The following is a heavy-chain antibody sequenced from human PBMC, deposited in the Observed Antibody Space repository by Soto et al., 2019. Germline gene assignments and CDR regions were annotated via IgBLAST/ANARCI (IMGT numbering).Heavy chain of an antibody. CDR2: IYYSGST. CDR1: DGSISNFY. CDR3: ARQEGIAAAGTPNWFDP. V-gene: IGHV4-59*08. Sequence: SETPSLTCTVSDGSISNFYWSWIRQPPGKGLEWIGYIYYSGSTYYNPSLKSRVTISVDTSKNQFSLKLSSVTAADTAVYYCARQEGIAAAGTPNWFDPWGQGTLVTVSS. J-gene: IGHJ5*02. D-gene: IGHD6-13*01.